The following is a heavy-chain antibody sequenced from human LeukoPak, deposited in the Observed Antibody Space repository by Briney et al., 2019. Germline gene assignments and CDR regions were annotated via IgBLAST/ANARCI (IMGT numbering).Heavy chain of an antibody. Sequence: SETLSLTCTVSGYSIGSGYYWGWIRQPPGKGLEWIGSIYHSGSTYYNPSLKSRVTISVDTSKNQFSLKLSSVTAADTAVYYCAGDSSYYYDSSGYYVYWGQGTLVTVSS. CDR3: AGDSSYYYDSSGYYVY. V-gene: IGHV4-38-2*02. J-gene: IGHJ4*02. CDR1: GYSIGSGYY. CDR2: IYHSGST. D-gene: IGHD3-22*01.